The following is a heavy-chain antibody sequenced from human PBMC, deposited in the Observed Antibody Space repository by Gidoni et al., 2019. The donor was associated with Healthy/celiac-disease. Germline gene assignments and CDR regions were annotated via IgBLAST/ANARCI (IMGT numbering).Heavy chain of an antibody. V-gene: IGHV1-69*06. CDR1: GGTFSSYA. D-gene: IGHD4-17*01. J-gene: IGHJ4*02. Sequence: QVQLVQSGAEVKKPGSSVKVSCKASGGTFSSYAISWVRQAPGQGLEWMGGIIPIFGTANYAQKFQGRVTITADKSTSTAYMELSSLRSEDTAVYYCARGPTVTTFSGTWARFDYWGQGTLVTVSS. CDR3: ARGPTVTTFSGTWARFDY. CDR2: IIPIFGTA.